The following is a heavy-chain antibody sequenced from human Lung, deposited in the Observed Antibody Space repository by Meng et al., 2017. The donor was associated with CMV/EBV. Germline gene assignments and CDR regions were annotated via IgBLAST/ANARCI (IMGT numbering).Heavy chain of an antibody. V-gene: IGHV4-59*02. CDR1: GGSASSYY. CDR2: ISYSGRS. D-gene: IGHD6-6*01. Sequence: QVQLQESGPRLVKPSETRSRICTVSGGSASSYYWSWIRQPPGKGLEWIGYISYSGRSNYNPSLKSRVTISVDTSKNQFSLKLTSVTAADTAVYYCAREGTSSDNWFDPWGQGTLVTVSS. J-gene: IGHJ5*02. CDR3: AREGTSSDNWFDP.